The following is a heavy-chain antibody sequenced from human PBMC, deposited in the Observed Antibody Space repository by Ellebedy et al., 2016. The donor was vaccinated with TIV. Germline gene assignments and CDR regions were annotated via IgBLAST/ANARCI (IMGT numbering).Heavy chain of an antibody. V-gene: IGHV4-4*07. D-gene: IGHD3-22*01. CDR3: AREVYDSSGYDLAYFDY. CDR1: GGSISSYY. Sequence: MPGGSLRLSCTVSGGSISSYYWSWIRQPAGKGLEWIGRIYTSGSTNYNPSLKSRVTMSVDTSKNQFSLKLSSVTAADTAVYYCAREVYDSSGYDLAYFDYWGQGTLVTVSS. J-gene: IGHJ4*02. CDR2: IYTSGST.